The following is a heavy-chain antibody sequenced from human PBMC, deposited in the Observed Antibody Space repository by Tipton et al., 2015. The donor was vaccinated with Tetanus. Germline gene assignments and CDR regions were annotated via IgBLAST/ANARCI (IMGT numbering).Heavy chain of an antibody. CDR2: IDYFGTT. CDR3: ARTSGSMYFKN. Sequence: TLSLTCTVSGGSIGTYHWNWIRQSPGKGLEWIGYIDYFGTTKYNPSLMSRVAMSVDTSKNQLSLKLSSVTSADTAVYYCARTSGSMYFKNWGQSILVTVSS. CDR1: GGSIGTYH. V-gene: IGHV4-59*01. J-gene: IGHJ1*01. D-gene: IGHD2/OR15-2a*01.